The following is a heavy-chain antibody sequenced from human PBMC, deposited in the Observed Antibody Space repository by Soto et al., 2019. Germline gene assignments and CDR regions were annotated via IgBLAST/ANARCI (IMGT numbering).Heavy chain of an antibody. CDR3: ARSVATRRPGPLGY. CDR2: IYHSGST. V-gene: IGHV4-30-2*01. CDR1: GGSISSGGYS. D-gene: IGHD3-16*01. J-gene: IGHJ4*02. Sequence: PSETLSLTCAVSGGSISSGGYSWSWIRQPPGKGLEWIGYIYHSGSTYYNPSLKSRVTISVDRSKNQFSLKLSSVTAADTAVYYCARSVATRRPGPLGYWGQGTLVTVSS.